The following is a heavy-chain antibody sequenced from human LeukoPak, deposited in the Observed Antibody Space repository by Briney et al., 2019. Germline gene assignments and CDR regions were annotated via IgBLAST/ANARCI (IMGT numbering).Heavy chain of an antibody. CDR2: IQQDGSEQ. CDR3: AKFTLGDQLLSPFDY. CDR1: GFTFSSYW. D-gene: IGHD2-2*01. Sequence: GGSLRLSCTAYGFTFSSYWMSWVRQAPGKGLEWVANIQQDGSEQYYVDSVKGRFTISRDNAKNSLYLQMNSLRAEDTAVYYCAKFTLGDQLLSPFDYWGQGTLVTVSS. J-gene: IGHJ4*02. V-gene: IGHV3-7*05.